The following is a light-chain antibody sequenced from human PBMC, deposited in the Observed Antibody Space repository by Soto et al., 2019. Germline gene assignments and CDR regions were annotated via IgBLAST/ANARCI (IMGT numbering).Light chain of an antibody. Sequence: SVXXXERATXXCRXSQSVSSNLAWYQQKPGQAPRLLIYGASTRATGIPARFSGSGSGTEFTLTVSSLQSEDFAVYYCQQYNNWPPKTFGQGTKVDI. CDR2: GAS. CDR3: QQYNNWPPKT. V-gene: IGKV3-15*01. CDR1: QSVSSN. J-gene: IGKJ1*01.